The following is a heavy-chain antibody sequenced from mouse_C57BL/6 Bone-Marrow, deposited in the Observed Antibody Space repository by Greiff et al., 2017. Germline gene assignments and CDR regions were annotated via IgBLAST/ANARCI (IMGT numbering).Heavy chain of an antibody. CDR1: GFTFSDYG. Sequence: EVQLVESGGGLVKPGGSLKLSCAASGFTFSDYGMHWVRQAPEKGLEWVAYISSGSSTIYSADTVKGRFTISRDNAKDTLFLQMTSLRSEDTAMYYCARWGNYLFAYWGQGPLVTVSA. V-gene: IGHV5-17*01. CDR2: ISSGSSTI. CDR3: ARWGNYLFAY. J-gene: IGHJ3*01. D-gene: IGHD2-1*01.